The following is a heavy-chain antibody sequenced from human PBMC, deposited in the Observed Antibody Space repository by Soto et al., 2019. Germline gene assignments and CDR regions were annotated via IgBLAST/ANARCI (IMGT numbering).Heavy chain of an antibody. CDR1: GFTFSNAW. CDR2: ISYDGTNK. D-gene: IGHD5-18*01. J-gene: IGHJ4*02. CDR3: AREEFLDTTTRSDFYY. V-gene: IGHV3-30-3*01. Sequence: PGGSLRLSCAASGFTFSNAWMSWVRQAPGKGLEWVAVISYDGTNKYYADSVKGRFTISRDNSKNTLYLQMNSLRAEDTAVYYCAREEFLDTTTRSDFYYWGQGTPLTVSS.